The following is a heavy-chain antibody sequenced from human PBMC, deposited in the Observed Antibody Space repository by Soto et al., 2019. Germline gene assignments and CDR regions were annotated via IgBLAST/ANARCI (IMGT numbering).Heavy chain of an antibody. D-gene: IGHD4-17*01. CDR2: IIPILGIA. CDR1: GGTFSSYT. V-gene: IGHV1-69*08. J-gene: IGHJ3*01. Sequence: QVQLVQSGAEVKKPGSSVKVSCKASGGTFSSYTISWVRQAPGQWLAWMGRIIPILGIANYAQKFQGRVTITADKSTSAAYMELSSLRSEDPAVYYCARDQYDNDYGDHHSWGQGTMVTVSS. CDR3: ARDQYDNDYGDHHS.